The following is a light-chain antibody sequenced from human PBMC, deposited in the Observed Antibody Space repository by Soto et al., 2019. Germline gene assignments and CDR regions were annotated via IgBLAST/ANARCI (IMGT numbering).Light chain of an antibody. J-gene: IGKJ5*01. CDR3: QQYGSSPIT. CDR1: QSVSSSH. CDR2: GAS. V-gene: IGKV3-20*01. Sequence: EIVLTQSPGSLSLSPGERATLSCSASQSVSSSHLAWYQQKPGQAPRLLIHGASSRATGIPDRISGSGSGTDFTLTISRLEPEDFAVYYCQQYGSSPITFGQGTRLEIK.